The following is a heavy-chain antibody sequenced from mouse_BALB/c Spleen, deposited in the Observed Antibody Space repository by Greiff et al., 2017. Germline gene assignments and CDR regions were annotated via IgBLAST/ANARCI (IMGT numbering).Heavy chain of an antibody. V-gene: IGHV1S29*02. CDR1: GYTFTDYN. CDR2: IYPYNGGT. J-gene: IGHJ4*01. Sequence: EVQLKESGPELVKPGASVKISCKASGYTFTDYNMHWVKQSHGKSLEWIGYIYPYNGGTGYNQKFKSKATLTVGNSSSTAYMELRSLTSEDSAVYYCARSGLLPRGGLYYAMDYWGQGTSVTVSS. CDR3: ARSGLLPRGGLYYAMDY. D-gene: IGHD3-3*01.